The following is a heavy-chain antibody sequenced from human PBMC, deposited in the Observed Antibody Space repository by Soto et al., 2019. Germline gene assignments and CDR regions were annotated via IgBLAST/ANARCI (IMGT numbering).Heavy chain of an antibody. CDR3: ARGAYYYGSGSLDAIYYYNGMDV. J-gene: IGHJ6*02. CDR2: MNPNSGNT. Sequence: QVQLVQSGAEVKKPGASVKVSCKASGYTFTSYDINWVRQATGQGLEWMGWMNPNSGNTGYAQKFQGRVTMTRNTSISTAYMELSSRRSGDAAVYYCARGAYYYGSGSLDAIYYYNGMDVWGQGATVTVSS. V-gene: IGHV1-8*01. CDR1: GYTFTSYD. D-gene: IGHD3-10*01.